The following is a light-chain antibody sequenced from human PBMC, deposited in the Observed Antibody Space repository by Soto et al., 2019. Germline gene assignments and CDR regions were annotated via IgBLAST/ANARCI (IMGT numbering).Light chain of an antibody. J-gene: IGKJ4*01. V-gene: IGKV3-11*01. Sequence: VLTQSPATLSLSPGERATLSCRASQSVSSYLAWYQQKPGQTPRLLIYDASNRATGIPARFSGSGSGTDFTLTIRSLEPEDCAVYYCPQRSNWPLTFGGGAKVDIK. CDR3: PQRSNWPLT. CDR1: QSVSSY. CDR2: DAS.